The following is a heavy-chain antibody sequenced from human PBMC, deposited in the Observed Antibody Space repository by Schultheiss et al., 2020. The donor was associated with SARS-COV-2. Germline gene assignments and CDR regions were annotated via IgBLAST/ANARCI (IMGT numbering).Heavy chain of an antibody. CDR2: ISGYNGNT. Sequence: ASVKVSCKASGYTFTSYGISWVRQAPGQGLEWMGWISGYNGNTDYAQKFQGRVTMTTDTSTSTAFMELRSLRSEDTAVYYCARVSGHSYGSRIAAAGTIDYWGQGTLVTVSS. J-gene: IGHJ4*02. CDR3: ARVSGHSYGSRIAAAGTIDY. D-gene: IGHD6-13*01. V-gene: IGHV1-18*01. CDR1: GYTFTSYG.